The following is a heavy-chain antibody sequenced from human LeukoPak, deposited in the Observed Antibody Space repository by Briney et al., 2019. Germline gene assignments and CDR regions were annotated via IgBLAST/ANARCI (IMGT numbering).Heavy chain of an antibody. D-gene: IGHD1-26*01. J-gene: IGHJ3*01. CDR3: ARAVGATRAA. V-gene: IGHV3-23*01. Sequence: GGSLRLSCAASGFTFSSYAMSWVRQAPGKGLGWVSAISGSGGSTYYADSVKGRFTISRDNSKNTLYLQMNSLRAEDTAVYYCARAVGATRAAWGQGTMVTVSS. CDR1: GFTFSSYA. CDR2: ISGSGGST.